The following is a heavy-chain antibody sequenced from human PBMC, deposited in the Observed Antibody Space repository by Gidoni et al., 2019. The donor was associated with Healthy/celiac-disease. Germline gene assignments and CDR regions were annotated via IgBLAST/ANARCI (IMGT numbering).Heavy chain of an antibody. CDR1: GFTFSSFG. CDR2: ISYDGSNK. J-gene: IGHJ6*02. CDR3: AKSPFAGRLRDYYYGMDV. Sequence: QVQLVASGGGVFQPGRSLRLYCAASGFTFSSFGLHWVRQAPGKGLEWVAVISYDGSNKYYADSVKGRFTISRDNSKNTLYLQMNSLRAEDTAVYYCAKSPFAGRLRDYYYGMDVWGQGTTVTVSS. V-gene: IGHV3-30*18. D-gene: IGHD2-21*02.